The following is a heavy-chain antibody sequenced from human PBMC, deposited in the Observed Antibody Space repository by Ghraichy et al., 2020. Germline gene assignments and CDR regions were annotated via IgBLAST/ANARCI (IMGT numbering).Heavy chain of an antibody. V-gene: IGHV3-21*01. J-gene: IGHJ4*02. CDR3: ARTRTTIFGVVILDY. D-gene: IGHD3-3*01. CDR2: ISSSSSYI. Sequence: GESLNISCAASGFTFSSYSMNWVRQAPGKGLEWVSSISSSSSYIYYADSVKGRFTISRDNAKNSLYLQMNSLRAEDTAVYYCARTRTTIFGVVILDYWGQGTLVTVSS. CDR1: GFTFSSYS.